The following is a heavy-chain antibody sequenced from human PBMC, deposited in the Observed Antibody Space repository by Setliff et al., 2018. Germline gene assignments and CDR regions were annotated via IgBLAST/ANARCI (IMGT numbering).Heavy chain of an antibody. V-gene: IGHV3-15*01. D-gene: IGHD3-9*01. CDR2: KTDGGTA. J-gene: IGHJ4*02. Sequence: KTDGGTADYAAPVKGRFIISRDDSKNLVFLQMNSLKTEDTAVYYCATGLGQYFDYWGQGSLVTVSS. CDR3: ATGLGQYFDY.